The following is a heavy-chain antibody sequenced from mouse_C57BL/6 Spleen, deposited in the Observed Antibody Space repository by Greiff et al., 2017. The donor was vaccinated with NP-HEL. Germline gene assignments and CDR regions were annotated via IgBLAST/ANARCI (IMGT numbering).Heavy chain of an antibody. V-gene: IGHV3-6*01. CDR2: ISYDGSN. CDR3: ARKSSYGSSYDYAMDY. Sequence: EVHLVESGPGLVKPSQSLSLTCSVTGYSITSGYYWNWIRQFPGNKLEWMGYISYDGSNNYNPSLKNRISITRDTSKNQFFLKLNSVTTEDTATYYCARKSSYGSSYDYAMDYWGQGTSVTVSS. CDR1: GYSITSGYY. D-gene: IGHD1-1*01. J-gene: IGHJ4*01.